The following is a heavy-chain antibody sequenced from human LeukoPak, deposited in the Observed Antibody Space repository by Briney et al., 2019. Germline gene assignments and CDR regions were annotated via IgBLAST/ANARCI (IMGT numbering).Heavy chain of an antibody. CDR3: AKRVPLTALDS. CDR1: GFTFSNAW. CDR2: IGSGSVDK. J-gene: IGHJ5*01. Sequence: GGSLRLSCAASGFTFSNAWMSWVRQAPGKGLKWVSVIGSGSVDKHYADTVRGRFDISRDNSKNRLFLQMNSLRVEDSGVYYCAKRVPLTALDSWGQGTLVTVSS. D-gene: IGHD3-3*01. V-gene: IGHV3-21*03.